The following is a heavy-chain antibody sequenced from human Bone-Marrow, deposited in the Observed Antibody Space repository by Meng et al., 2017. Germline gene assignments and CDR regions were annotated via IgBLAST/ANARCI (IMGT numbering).Heavy chain of an antibody. D-gene: IGHD1-1*01. Sequence: QVQLQQPGPGRVRPSQTLSPTSAISGDSVSSNSATWNWIRQSPSRGLEWLGRTYYRSRWYSDYAVSVQSRITINPDTSKNQFSLQLNSLTPEDSAVYYCARDGTSWYFFDYWGQGTLVTVSS. J-gene: IGHJ4*02. V-gene: IGHV6-1*02. CDR3: ARDGTSWYFFDY. CDR2: TYYRSRWYS. CDR1: GDSVSSNSAT.